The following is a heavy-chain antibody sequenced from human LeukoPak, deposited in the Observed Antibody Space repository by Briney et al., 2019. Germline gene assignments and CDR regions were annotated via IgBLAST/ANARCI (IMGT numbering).Heavy chain of an antibody. Sequence: SGTLSLTCTVSGYSISSVYYWGWIRQPPGKRLEWIGSISHSGTTYYNPSLKSRVTISVDTSKNQFSLKLSSVTAADTAVYYCARDNVPGYFDFWGQGTLVTVSS. J-gene: IGHJ4*02. CDR3: ARDNVPGYFDF. V-gene: IGHV4-38-2*02. D-gene: IGHD2-8*01. CDR1: GYSISSVYY. CDR2: ISHSGTT.